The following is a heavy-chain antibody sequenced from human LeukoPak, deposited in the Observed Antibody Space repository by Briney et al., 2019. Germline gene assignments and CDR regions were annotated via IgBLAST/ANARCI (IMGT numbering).Heavy chain of an antibody. V-gene: IGHV4-59*11. CDR3: ARLLDNDSSGHPDTFDM. CDR2: IYYSGST. Sequence: SETLSLTCTVSGGSINSHFWSWIRQPPGKGLEWIGYIYYSGSTRYNPSLQSRVTISVDTSESNLSLRLTSVTAAGTAVYYCARLLDNDSSGHPDTFDMWGQGTVVVVSS. CDR1: GGSINSHF. D-gene: IGHD3-22*01. J-gene: IGHJ3*02.